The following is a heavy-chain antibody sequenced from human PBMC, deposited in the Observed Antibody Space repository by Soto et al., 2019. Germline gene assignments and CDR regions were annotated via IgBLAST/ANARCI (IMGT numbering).Heavy chain of an antibody. J-gene: IGHJ4*02. V-gene: IGHV1-3*05. CDR3: ARAFVVVTDFDY. CDR2: SNAGNGNT. Sequence: QVQLVQSGAEEKKPGASVKVSCKASGYTFTSYAMHWVRQAPGQRREWMGWSNAGNGNTKYSQKFQGRVTITRDTSASTDYMELSSLRCEVTAVYYCARAFVVVTDFDYWGQGTLVTVSS. CDR1: GYTFTSYA. D-gene: IGHD2-21*02.